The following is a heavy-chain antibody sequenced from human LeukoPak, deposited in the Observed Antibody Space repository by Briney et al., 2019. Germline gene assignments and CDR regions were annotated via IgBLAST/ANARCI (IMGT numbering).Heavy chain of an antibody. D-gene: IGHD2-2*01. J-gene: IGHJ4*02. CDR2: ISHSGST. CDR3: ARARSTNFDY. V-gene: IGHV4-34*01. CDR1: GGSFSDYF. Sequence: SETLSLTCAVYGGSFSDYFWSWIRQPPGKGLEWIGEISHSGSTTYNPSLRSRVTISGDTSKKQFSLKLSSVTAADTAVYYCARARSTNFDYWGQGTLVTVSS.